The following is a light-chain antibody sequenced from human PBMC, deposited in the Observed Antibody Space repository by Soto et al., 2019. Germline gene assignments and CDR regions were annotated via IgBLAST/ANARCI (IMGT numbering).Light chain of an antibody. J-gene: IGLJ2*01. V-gene: IGLV2-14*01. CDR2: EVS. Sequence: QSVLTQPASVSGSPGQSFTISCTGTSSDVGDYKYVSWYQQHPGKAPKLIIYEVSNRPSGISNRFSGSKSGNTASLTISGLQAEDEADYYCNSCTDTTSLIFGGGTKLTVL. CDR3: NSCTDTTSLI. CDR1: SSDVGDYKY.